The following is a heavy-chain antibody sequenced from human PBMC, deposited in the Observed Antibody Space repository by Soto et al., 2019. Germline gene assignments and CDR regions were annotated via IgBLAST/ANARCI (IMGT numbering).Heavy chain of an antibody. CDR2: IIPIFGTA. CDR1: GGTFSSYA. D-gene: IGHD5-12*01. J-gene: IGHJ6*02. V-gene: IGHV1-69*13. Sequence: GASVKVSCKASGGTFSSYAISWVRQAPGQGLEWMGGIIPIFGTANYAQKFQGRVTITADESTSTAYMELSSLRSEDTAVYYCARNRYSGHDWTPIPENYYYYGMDVWGQGTTVTVS. CDR3: ARNRYSGHDWTPIPENYYYYGMDV.